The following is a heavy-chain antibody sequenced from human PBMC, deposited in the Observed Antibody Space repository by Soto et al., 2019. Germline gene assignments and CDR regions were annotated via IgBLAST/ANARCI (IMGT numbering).Heavy chain of an antibody. D-gene: IGHD3-16*01. Sequence: SETLSLTCAVYGGSFSGYYWSWIRQPPGKGLEWIGEINHSGSTNYNPSLKSRVTISVDTSKNQFSLKLSSVTAADTAVYYCARGVMITFGGVTFFLLLDYWG. CDR2: INHSGST. V-gene: IGHV4-34*01. J-gene: IGHJ4*01. CDR3: ARGVMITFGGVTFFLLLDY. CDR1: GGSFSGYY.